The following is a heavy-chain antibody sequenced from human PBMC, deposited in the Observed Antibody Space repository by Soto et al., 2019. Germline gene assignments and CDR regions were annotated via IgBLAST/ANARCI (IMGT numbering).Heavy chain of an antibody. CDR1: GYTFTSDH. CDR3: ARDTPPTDY. J-gene: IGHJ4*02. Sequence: QVQLVQSGAEVKKPGASVKVSCKTSGYTFTSDHISWVRQAPGQGLEWMGWISAYNTNTNYAQKFQGRVTMTTDTLTSTAYMELRSLRSDDTAVYCCARDTPPTDYWGPGTLVTVSS. CDR2: ISAYNTNT. V-gene: IGHV1-18*01.